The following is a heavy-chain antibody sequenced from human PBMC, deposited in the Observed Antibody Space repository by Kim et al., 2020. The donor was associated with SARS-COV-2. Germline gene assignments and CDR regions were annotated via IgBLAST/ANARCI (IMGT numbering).Heavy chain of an antibody. Sequence: GGSLRLSCAASDFTFSTYGMHWVRQAPGKGLEWVAVTWDDETNKYYADSVKGRFTISRDNSKDTLFLEMNNLRVDDTAVYYCAREGGGGYRFGLSTIIRYGLDVWGQGTTVTV. V-gene: IGHV3-33*04. D-gene: IGHD5-12*01. J-gene: IGHJ6*02. CDR2: TWDDETNK. CDR1: DFTFSTYG. CDR3: AREGGGGYRFGLSTIIRYGLDV.